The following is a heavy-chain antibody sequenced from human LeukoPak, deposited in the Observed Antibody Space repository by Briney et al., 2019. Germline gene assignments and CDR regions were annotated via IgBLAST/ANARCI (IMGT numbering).Heavy chain of an antibody. V-gene: IGHV4-59*01. CDR3: AREYSSSSWGIYHNWFDP. Sequence: SETLSLTCTVSGGSISSYYWSWIRQPPGKGLEWIGYIYYSGSTNYNPSLKSRVTISVDTSKNQFSLKLSSVTAADTAVYYCAREYSSSSWGIYHNWFDPWGQGTLVTVSS. J-gene: IGHJ5*02. CDR1: GGSISSYY. CDR2: IYYSGST. D-gene: IGHD6-6*01.